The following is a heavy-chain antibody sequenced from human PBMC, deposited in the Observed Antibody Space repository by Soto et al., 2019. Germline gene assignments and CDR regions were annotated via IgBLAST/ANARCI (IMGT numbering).Heavy chain of an antibody. CDR2: IIPIFGTA. Sequence: QVQLVQSGAEVKKPGSSVKVSCKASGGTFSSYAISWVRQAPGQGLEWMGGIIPIFGTANYAQKFQGRVTXXAXEXXSTAYMELSSLRSEDTAVYYCARGEAGRATTNFDYWGQGTLVTVSS. V-gene: IGHV1-69*12. J-gene: IGHJ4*02. CDR3: ARGEAGRATTNFDY. D-gene: IGHD1-1*01. CDR1: GGTFSSYA.